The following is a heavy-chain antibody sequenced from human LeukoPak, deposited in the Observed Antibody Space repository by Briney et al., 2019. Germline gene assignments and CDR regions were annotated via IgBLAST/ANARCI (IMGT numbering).Heavy chain of an antibody. D-gene: IGHD6-13*01. V-gene: IGHV4-34*01. CDR3: ARGHSSSWTEYYYYYYYMDV. CDR2: INHSGST. J-gene: IGHJ6*03. Sequence: SSETLSLTCAVYGGSFSGYYWSWIRQPPGKGLEWIGEINHSGSTNYNPSLKSRVTISVDTSKNQFSLKLSSVTAADTAVYYCARGHSSSWTEYYYYYYYMDVWGKGTTVTVSS. CDR1: GGSFSGYY.